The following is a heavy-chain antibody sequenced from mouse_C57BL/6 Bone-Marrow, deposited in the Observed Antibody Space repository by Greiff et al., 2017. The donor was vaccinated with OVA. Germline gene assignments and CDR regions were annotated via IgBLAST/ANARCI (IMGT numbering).Heavy chain of an antibody. D-gene: IGHD2-1*01. CDR2: INPGSGGT. Sequence: LVESGAELVRPGTSVKVSCKASGYAFTNYLIEWVKQRPGQGLEWIGVINPGSGGTNYNEKFKGKATLTADKSSSTAYMQLSSLTSEDSAVYFCARWGNFYFDYWGQGTTLTVSS. J-gene: IGHJ2*01. CDR1: GYAFTNYL. V-gene: IGHV1-54*01. CDR3: ARWGNFYFDY.